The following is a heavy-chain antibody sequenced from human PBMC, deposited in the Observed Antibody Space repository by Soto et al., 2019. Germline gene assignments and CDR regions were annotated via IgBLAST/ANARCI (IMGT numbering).Heavy chain of an antibody. V-gene: IGHV4-34*01. CDR2: INHSGST. J-gene: IGHJ5*02. D-gene: IGHD4-17*01. CDR3: ARDIKYGDGPTNWFDP. Sequence: SETLSLTCAVYGGSFSGYYWSWIRQPPGKGLEWIGEINHSGSTNYNPSLKSRVTISVDTSKNQFSLKLSSVTAADTAVYYCARDIKYGDGPTNWFDPWGQGTLVTVSS. CDR1: GGSFSGYY.